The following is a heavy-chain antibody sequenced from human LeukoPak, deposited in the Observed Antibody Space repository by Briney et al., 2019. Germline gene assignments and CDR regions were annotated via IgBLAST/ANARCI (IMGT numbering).Heavy chain of an antibody. CDR1: GGSIRSYY. Sequence: TSETLSLTCTVSGGSIRSYYWSWIRQPPGKGLEWIAYIYYSGSTNYNPSLKSRVTISVDTSKNQFSLKLSSVTPADTAVYYCARGGNYWPQWWFDPWGRGTLVSVSS. V-gene: IGHV4-59*01. CDR2: IYYSGST. J-gene: IGHJ5*02. D-gene: IGHD1-26*01. CDR3: ARGGNYWPQWWFDP.